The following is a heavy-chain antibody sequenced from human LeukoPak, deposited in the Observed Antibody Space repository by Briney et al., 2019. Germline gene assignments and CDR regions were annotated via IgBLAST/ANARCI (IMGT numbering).Heavy chain of an antibody. V-gene: IGHV1-24*01. J-gene: IGHJ4*02. D-gene: IGHD1-26*01. CDR3: ATEELDRRGSYYNFDY. CDR1: GYTLTELS. Sequence: ASVKVSCKVSGYTLTELSMHWVRQAPGKGLEWMGGFDPEDGETIYAQKFQGRVTMTEDTSTDTAYMELSSLRSEDTAVYYCATEELDRRGSYYNFDYWGQGTLVTVSS. CDR2: FDPEDGET.